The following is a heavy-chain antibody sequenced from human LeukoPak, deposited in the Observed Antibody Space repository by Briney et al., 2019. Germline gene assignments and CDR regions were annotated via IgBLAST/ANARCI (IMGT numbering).Heavy chain of an antibody. D-gene: IGHD3-9*01. CDR2: IYPGDSDT. V-gene: IGHV5-51*01. J-gene: IGHJ4*02. CDR3: ARQYDLLAGPYYFDF. Sequence: GGSLKISCKGSGYSFTSYWIGWVRQMPGKGLEWMGIIYPGDSDTRYSPSLQGQVTISADKSVSTAYLHLNNLKASDTAIYYCARQYDLLAGPYYFDFWGQGTLVTVSS. CDR1: GYSFTSYW.